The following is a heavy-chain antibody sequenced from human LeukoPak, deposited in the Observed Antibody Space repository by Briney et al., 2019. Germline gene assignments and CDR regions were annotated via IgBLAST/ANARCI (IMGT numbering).Heavy chain of an antibody. Sequence: PGGSLRLSCAVSGFTFSSYWMNWVRQVPGKGLVWVSHINTFGTTATYADSVKGRFTISRDNAKNSLYLQMNSLRAEDTAVYYCARVGALYYYYYMDVWGKGTTVTVSS. D-gene: IGHD1-26*01. CDR1: GFTFSSYW. J-gene: IGHJ6*03. CDR2: INTFGTTA. V-gene: IGHV3-74*01. CDR3: ARVGALYYYYYMDV.